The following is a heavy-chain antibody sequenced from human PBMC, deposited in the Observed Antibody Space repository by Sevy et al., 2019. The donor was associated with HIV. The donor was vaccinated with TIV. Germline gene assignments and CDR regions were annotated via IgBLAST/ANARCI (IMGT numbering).Heavy chain of an antibody. Sequence: GGSLRLSCSASGFTFSSYAMHWVRQAPGKGLEYVSAISSNGGSTYYADSVKGRFTISRDNSKNTLYLQMSSLRAEDTAVYYSVKGSSSYFFDFWFDPWGQGTLVTVSS. CDR2: ISSNGGST. V-gene: IGHV3-64D*06. CDR3: VKGSSSYFFDFWFDP. J-gene: IGHJ5*02. CDR1: GFTFSSYA. D-gene: IGHD6-6*01.